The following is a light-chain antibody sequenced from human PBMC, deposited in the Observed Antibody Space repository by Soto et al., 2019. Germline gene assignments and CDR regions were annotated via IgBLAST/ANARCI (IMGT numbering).Light chain of an antibody. CDR3: SSYVSSSTYV. CDR2: EVS. Sequence: QSALTQPASVSGSPGQSITISCTGTSNDVGGYNLVSWYQHHPGKAPKLIIYEVSNRPSGVSNRFSGSKSDNTASLTVSGLQAEDEADYYCSSYVSSSTYVFGTGTKVTVL. CDR1: SNDVGGYNL. V-gene: IGLV2-14*02. J-gene: IGLJ1*01.